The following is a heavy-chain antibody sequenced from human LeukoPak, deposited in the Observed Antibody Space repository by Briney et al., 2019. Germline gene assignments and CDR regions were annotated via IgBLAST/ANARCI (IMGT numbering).Heavy chain of an antibody. Sequence: PGGSLRLSCVASGFSFSSYGFHWVRQAPGKGLEWVSSISSSSSYIYYADSVKGRFTISRDNAKNSLYLQMNSLRAEDTAVYYCARGPRDYYYGMDVWGQGTTVTVSS. CDR3: ARGPRDYYYGMDV. CDR2: ISSSSSYI. CDR1: GFSFSSYG. D-gene: IGHD3-10*01. V-gene: IGHV3-21*01. J-gene: IGHJ6*02.